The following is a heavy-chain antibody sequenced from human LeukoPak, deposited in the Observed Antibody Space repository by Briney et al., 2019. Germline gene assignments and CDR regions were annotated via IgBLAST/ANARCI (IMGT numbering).Heavy chain of an antibody. CDR1: GYSISSGYH. V-gene: IGHV4-38-2*02. CDR2: MSHSGST. J-gene: IGHJ4*02. CDR3: ARDHGWQRYYFDY. D-gene: IGHD2-15*01. Sequence: PSETLSLTCAVSGYSISSGYHWAWIRQPPGKGLEWIGSMSHSGSTYYNPSLKSRVTMSVDTSKNQFSVKLSSVSAADTAVYYCARDHGWQRYYFDYWGQGTLVTVSS.